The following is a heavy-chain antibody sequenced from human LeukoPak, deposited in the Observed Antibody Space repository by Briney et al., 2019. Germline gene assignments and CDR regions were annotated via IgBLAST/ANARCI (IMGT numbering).Heavy chain of an antibody. CDR1: GFTFSSYS. V-gene: IGHV3-21*01. CDR2: ISGGSAYI. Sequence: GGSRRLSCVASGFTFSSYSMNWVRQAPGKGLEWVSYISGGSAYIYYADSVKGRFTISRDNAKNSLYLQMNSLRGEDTAIYYCARDIYSSGEGIDYWGQGTLVSVSS. CDR3: ARDIYSSGEGIDY. J-gene: IGHJ4*02. D-gene: IGHD6-25*01.